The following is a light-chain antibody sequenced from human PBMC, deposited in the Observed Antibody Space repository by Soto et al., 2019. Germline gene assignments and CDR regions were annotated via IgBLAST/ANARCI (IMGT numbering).Light chain of an antibody. CDR3: QLYGSYMFT. V-gene: IGKV3-20*01. CDR1: QSVNSNF. Sequence: EVVFTQSPGPLSLSPGERVTLSCRTSQSVNSNFLSWFQQKPGQPPRLLLYAASKRAAGTPDRFSGAGSGTDFTLIISRXEPEDSAIYHCQLYGSYMFTFGQGTKVDIK. CDR2: AAS. J-gene: IGKJ2*01.